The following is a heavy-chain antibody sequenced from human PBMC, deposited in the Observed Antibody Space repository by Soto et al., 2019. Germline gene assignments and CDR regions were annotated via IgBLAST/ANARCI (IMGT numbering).Heavy chain of an antibody. J-gene: IGHJ4*02. CDR2: INAGNGNT. Sequence: SVKVSCKASGYTFTSYAMHWVRQAPGQRLEWMGWINAGNGNTKYSQKFQGRVTITRDTSASTVYMELSSLRSEDTAVYYCAGGGLYSSGWYRWWGQGTLVTVSS. V-gene: IGHV1-3*01. CDR3: AGGGLYSSGWYRW. CDR1: GYTFTSYA. D-gene: IGHD6-19*01.